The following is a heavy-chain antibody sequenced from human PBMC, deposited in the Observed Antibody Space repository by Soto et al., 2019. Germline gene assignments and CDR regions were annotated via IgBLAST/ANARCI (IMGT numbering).Heavy chain of an antibody. J-gene: IGHJ6*02. CDR3: AKVSFSYGQLGPAHYGMDV. CDR2: ISASSGTI. CDR1: GFTFNKSL. V-gene: IGHV3-23*01. Sequence: GGSLRLSCAASGFTFNKSLMTWVRQAPGKGLEWVSSISASSGTIYYADSVKGRFTISRDNSKNTLYLQMNSLRAEDTAVYYCAKVSFSYGQLGPAHYGMDVWGQGTTVTVSS. D-gene: IGHD5-18*01.